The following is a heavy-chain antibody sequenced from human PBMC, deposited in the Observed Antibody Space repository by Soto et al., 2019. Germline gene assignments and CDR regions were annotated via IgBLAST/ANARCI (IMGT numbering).Heavy chain of an antibody. CDR1: EFTFRSYW. CDR2: ISGDGSST. Sequence: EVQLVDSGGGLVRPGGSLRLSCAASEFTFRSYWMHWVRQSPGKGLVWVSRISGDGSSTNYADSVKGRFTISRDNAKNTVYLQIDSLRAEDTAVYYCARSLPGTYGAFDLWGQGTMVTVSS. D-gene: IGHD1-7*01. J-gene: IGHJ3*01. V-gene: IGHV3-74*01. CDR3: ARSLPGTYGAFDL.